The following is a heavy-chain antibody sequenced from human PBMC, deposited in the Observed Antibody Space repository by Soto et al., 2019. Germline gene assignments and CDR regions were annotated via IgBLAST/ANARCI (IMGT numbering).Heavy chain of an antibody. CDR1: GDTFRNQA. CDR3: AKHPTLSFDI. Sequence: GASVKVSCKASGDTFRNQAFSWVRQAPGQGLEWMGGIIPLLSTPKYAQKFQARVTITADESTSTVYMELSSLRSEDTAIYYCAKHPTLSFDIWGQGTRVTVAS. CDR2: IIPLLSTP. D-gene: IGHD2-15*01. J-gene: IGHJ3*02. V-gene: IGHV1-69*13.